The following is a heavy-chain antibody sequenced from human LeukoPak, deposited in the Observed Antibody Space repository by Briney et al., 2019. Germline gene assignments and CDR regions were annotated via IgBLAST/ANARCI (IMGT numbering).Heavy chain of an antibody. D-gene: IGHD6-19*01. J-gene: IGHJ4*02. CDR2: ISYDGSNK. CDR1: GFTFSSYG. V-gene: IGHV3-30*03. CDR3: ARDRDSSGWYSYFDY. Sequence: GGSLRLSCAASGFTFSSYGMHWVRQAPGKGLEWVAVISYDGSNKYYADSVKGRFTISRDNTKNTLYLQMNSLRAEDTAVYYCARDRDSSGWYSYFDYWGQGTLVTVSS.